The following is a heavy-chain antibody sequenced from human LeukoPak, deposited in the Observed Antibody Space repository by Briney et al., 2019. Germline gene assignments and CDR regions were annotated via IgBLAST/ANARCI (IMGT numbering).Heavy chain of an antibody. CDR1: GFTFSRYG. Sequence: AGGSLRLSCAASGFTFSRYGMHWVRQAPGKGLEWVAVIWYDGSNKYYAESVKGRFTISRDNSKNTLHLQMNSLRAEDTAVYYCARARLGRLAVARGFDAFDIWGQGTMVTVSS. J-gene: IGHJ3*02. D-gene: IGHD6-19*01. V-gene: IGHV3-33*01. CDR3: ARARLGRLAVARGFDAFDI. CDR2: IWYDGSNK.